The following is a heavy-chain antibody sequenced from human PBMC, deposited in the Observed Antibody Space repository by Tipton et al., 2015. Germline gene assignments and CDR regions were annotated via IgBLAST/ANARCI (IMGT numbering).Heavy chain of an antibody. CDR3: AKDPPRDIVIIPAADDWFDR. D-gene: IGHD2-2*01. CDR1: GFTFSSYS. Sequence: SLRLSCAASGFTFSSYSMNWVRQAPGKGLEWVSGISGRGGSTYYADSVKGRFTISRDNSKNTLYLQMNSLRAEDTAIYYCAKDPPRDIVIIPAADDWFDRWGQGTLVTVSS. J-gene: IGHJ5*02. V-gene: IGHV3-23*01. CDR2: ISGRGGST.